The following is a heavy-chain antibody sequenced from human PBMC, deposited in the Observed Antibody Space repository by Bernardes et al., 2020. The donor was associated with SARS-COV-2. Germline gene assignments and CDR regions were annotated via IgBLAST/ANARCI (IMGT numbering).Heavy chain of an antibody. Sequence: GSLRLSCAASGFTVSSNYMSWVRQAPGKGLEWVSVIYSGGSTYYADSVKGRFTISRDNSKNTLYLQMNSLRAEDTAVYYCARGGYYDSSGYYYAEYFQHWGQGTLVTVSS. V-gene: IGHV3-66*02. J-gene: IGHJ1*01. CDR1: GFTVSSNY. CDR2: IYSGGST. CDR3: ARGGYYDSSGYYYAEYFQH. D-gene: IGHD3-22*01.